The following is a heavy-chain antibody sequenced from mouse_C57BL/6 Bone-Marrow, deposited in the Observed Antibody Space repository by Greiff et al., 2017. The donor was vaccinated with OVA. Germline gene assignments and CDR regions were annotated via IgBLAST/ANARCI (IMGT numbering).Heavy chain of an antibody. CDR3: ARTPFNYDYAMDY. Sequence: VQLQQPGAELVMPGASVKLSCKASGYTFTSYWMHWVKQRPGQGLEWIGEIDPSDSYTNYNQKFKGKSTLTVDKSSSTAYMQLSSLTSEDSAVYYCARTPFNYDYAMDYWGQGTSVTVSS. J-gene: IGHJ4*01. CDR1: GYTFTSYW. CDR2: IDPSDSYT. D-gene: IGHD2-1*01. V-gene: IGHV1-69*01.